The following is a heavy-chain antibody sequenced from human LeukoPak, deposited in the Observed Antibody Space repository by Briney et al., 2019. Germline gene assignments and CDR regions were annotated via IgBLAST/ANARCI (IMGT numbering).Heavy chain of an antibody. Sequence: GASVKVSCKASGYTFTGYYMHWVRQAPGQGLEWMGWIDPNSGGTNYAQKFQGRVTMTRDTSISTAYMELSRLRSDDTAVYYCARERTLTSCYDYWGQGTLVTVSS. V-gene: IGHV1-2*02. CDR1: GYTFTGYY. CDR2: IDPNSGGT. D-gene: IGHD2-15*01. CDR3: ARERTLTSCYDY. J-gene: IGHJ4*02.